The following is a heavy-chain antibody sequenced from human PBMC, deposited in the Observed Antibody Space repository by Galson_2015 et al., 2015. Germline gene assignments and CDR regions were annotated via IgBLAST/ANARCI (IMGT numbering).Heavy chain of an antibody. CDR3: ARDRVFSSETGDEPNWFDP. Sequence: SLRLSCAASGFTFSDYNMNWVRQAPGKGLEWVSFISSSENSIHYADSVKGRFVVSRDNAKNSVYLQMNSLRAEDTAVYYCARDRVFSSETGDEPNWFDPWGQGTLVTVSS. D-gene: IGHD2-21*01. V-gene: IGHV3-21*01. CDR2: ISSSENSI. CDR1: GFTFSDYN. J-gene: IGHJ5*02.